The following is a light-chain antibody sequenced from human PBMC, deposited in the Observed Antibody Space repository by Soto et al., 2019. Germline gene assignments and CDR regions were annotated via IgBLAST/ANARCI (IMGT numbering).Light chain of an antibody. CDR3: QQRSNWPPRFT. CDR1: QSVSSY. V-gene: IGKV3-11*01. CDR2: DAS. J-gene: IGKJ3*01. Sequence: EIVLTQSPATLSLSPGERATLSCRASQSVSSYLAWYQQKPGQAPRLLIYDASNRATGIPARFSGSGSGTDFTLTISSLEPEDFAVYYCQQRSNWPPRFTFGHGTNVDIK.